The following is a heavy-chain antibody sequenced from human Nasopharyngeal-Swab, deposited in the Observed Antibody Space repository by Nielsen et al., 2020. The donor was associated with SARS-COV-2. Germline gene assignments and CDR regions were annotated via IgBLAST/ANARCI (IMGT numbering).Heavy chain of an antibody. CDR3: ARNRYCDSTTCRKEFDY. CDR1: GFSFSSYG. Sequence: GESLKISCAASGFSFSSYGLHWVRQAPGKRLEWVAVISYDGNTKYYADSVKGRFTISRDNSKNTLYLLINSLRAEDTAMFYCARNRYCDSTTCRKEFDYWGQGTLVTVSS. V-gene: IGHV3-30*03. CDR2: ISYDGNTK. J-gene: IGHJ4*02. D-gene: IGHD2-2*01.